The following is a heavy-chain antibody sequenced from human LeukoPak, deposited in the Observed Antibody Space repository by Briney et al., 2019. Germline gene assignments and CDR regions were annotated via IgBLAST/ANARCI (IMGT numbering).Heavy chain of an antibody. CDR2: IKSKTDGCTT. CDR1: GFTFSNAW. Sequence: GGSLRLSCAASGFTFSNAWMSWVRQAPGKGGEWVGRIKSKTDGCTTDYASPLKGRFTISRDDSENTLYLQMNSLKTEDTAVYYCTTGIWDLLSAFGAFDIWGQGTMVTVSS. V-gene: IGHV3-15*01. D-gene: IGHD1-26*01. J-gene: IGHJ3*02. CDR3: TTGIWDLLSAFGAFDI.